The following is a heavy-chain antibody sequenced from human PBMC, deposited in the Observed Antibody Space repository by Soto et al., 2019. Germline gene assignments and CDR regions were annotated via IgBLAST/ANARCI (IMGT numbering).Heavy chain of an antibody. CDR2: ISAYRGNT. J-gene: IGHJ6*02. V-gene: IGHV1-18*01. CDR3: ARDYNGITIFGVVIRMDV. Sequence: GASVKVSCKASGYNFYTYGITWVRQAPGQGLEWMGWISAYRGNTKYAQRFQGRVTMTADTSTSTAYMELRSLRSDDTAVYYCARDYNGITIFGVVIRMDVWGQGTTVTASS. D-gene: IGHD3-3*01. CDR1: GYNFYTYG.